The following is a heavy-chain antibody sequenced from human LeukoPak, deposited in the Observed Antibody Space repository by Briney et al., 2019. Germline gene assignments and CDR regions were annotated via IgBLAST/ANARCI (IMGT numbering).Heavy chain of an antibody. CDR2: IRQDGSEK. CDR1: GFTFSNYW. V-gene: IGHV3-7*03. Sequence: PGGSLRLSCAASGFTFSNYWMSWVRQSPGKGLEWVANIRQDGSEKYYVDSVKGRFTISRDNAENSLYLQMNSLRAEDTAVYYCARDRGLRYGLFDPWGQGTLVTVSS. D-gene: IGHD3-9*01. CDR3: ARDRGLRYGLFDP. J-gene: IGHJ5*02.